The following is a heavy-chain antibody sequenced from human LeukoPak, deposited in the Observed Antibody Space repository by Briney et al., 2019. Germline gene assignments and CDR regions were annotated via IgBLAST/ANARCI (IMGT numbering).Heavy chain of an antibody. CDR3: ATAGDDAFDI. CDR1: GFTFSSYG. V-gene: IGHV3-30*03. Sequence: PGRSLRLSCAASGFTFSSYGMHWVRQAPGKGLEWVAVISYDGSNEYYADSVKGRFTISRDNSKNTLYLQMNSLRAEDTAVYYCATAGDDAFDIWGQGTMATVSS. CDR2: ISYDGSNE. D-gene: IGHD3-16*01. J-gene: IGHJ3*02.